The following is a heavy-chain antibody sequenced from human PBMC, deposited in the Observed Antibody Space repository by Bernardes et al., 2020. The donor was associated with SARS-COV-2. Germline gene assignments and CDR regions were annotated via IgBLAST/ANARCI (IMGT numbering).Heavy chain of an antibody. J-gene: IGHJ4*02. D-gene: IGHD3-22*01. CDR2: ISGSGGST. CDR1: GFTFSSYA. Sequence: GGSLRLSCAASGFTFSSYAMSWVRQAPGKGLEWVSAISGSGGSTYYADSVKGRFTISRDNSKNTLYLQMNSLRAEDTAVYYCASSRGYYDSSGHDYWGQGTLVTVSS. CDR3: ASSRGYYDSSGHDY. V-gene: IGHV3-23*01.